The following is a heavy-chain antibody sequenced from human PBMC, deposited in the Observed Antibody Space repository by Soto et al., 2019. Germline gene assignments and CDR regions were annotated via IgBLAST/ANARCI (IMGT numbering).Heavy chain of an antibody. CDR3: ASGYSYGYGIS. D-gene: IGHD5-18*01. J-gene: IGHJ4*02. V-gene: IGHV1-46*01. CDR1: GYTFTSYY. CDR2: ITPSGGST. Sequence: QVQLVQSGAEVKKPGASVKVSCKASGYTFTSYYMHWVRQAPGQGLEWMGIITPSGGSTSYAQKFQGRVTMTRDTSTRTVYMELSSLRSEDKAVYYCASGYSYGYGISWGQGTLVTVSS.